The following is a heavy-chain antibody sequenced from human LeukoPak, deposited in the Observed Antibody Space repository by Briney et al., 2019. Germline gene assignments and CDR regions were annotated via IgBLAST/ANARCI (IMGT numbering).Heavy chain of an antibody. CDR1: GGTSNRHP. V-gene: IGHV1-69*08. J-gene: IGHJ4*02. D-gene: IGHD3-22*01. CDR2: IIPNIGTT. CDR3: ATTNDGGGYQWGDFFDF. Sequence: SVKVSCQASGGTSNRHPISWVRQAPGQGLEWMGSIIPNIGTTTRAQNFQDRVTLTADKSTNTAYMELTSLTSDDTAVYYCATTNDGGGYQWGDFFDFWGQGTLVTVSS.